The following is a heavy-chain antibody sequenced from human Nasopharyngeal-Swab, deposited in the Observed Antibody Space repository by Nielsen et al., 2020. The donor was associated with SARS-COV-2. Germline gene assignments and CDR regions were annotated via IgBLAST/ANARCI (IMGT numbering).Heavy chain of an antibody. J-gene: IGHJ4*02. D-gene: IGHD6-19*01. CDR1: GFTFSTYA. Sequence: GESLKISCAASGFTFSTYAMNWVRRAPGKGLEWVSSISGSGATTYYADSVKGRVTISRDNSKNTLYLQVSSLRAEDTAMYYCAKGGGWLYYFDFWGLGTLVTVSS. V-gene: IGHV3-23*01. CDR3: AKGGGWLYYFDF. CDR2: ISGSGATT.